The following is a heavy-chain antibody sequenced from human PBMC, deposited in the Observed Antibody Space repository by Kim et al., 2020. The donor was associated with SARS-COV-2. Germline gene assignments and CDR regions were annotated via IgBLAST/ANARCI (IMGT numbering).Heavy chain of an antibody. V-gene: IGHV1-2*06. Sequence: ASVKVSCKASGYTFTGYYMHWVRQAPGQGLEWMGRINPNSGGTNYAQKFQGRVTMTRDTSISTAYMELSRLRSDDTAVYYCAREVIFGVVKLYYYYYGMDVWGQGTTVTVSS. J-gene: IGHJ6*02. D-gene: IGHD3-3*01. CDR2: INPNSGGT. CDR3: AREVIFGVVKLYYYYYGMDV. CDR1: GYTFTGYY.